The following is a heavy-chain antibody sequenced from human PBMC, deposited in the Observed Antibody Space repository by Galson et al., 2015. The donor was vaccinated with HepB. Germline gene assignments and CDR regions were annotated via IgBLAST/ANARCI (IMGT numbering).Heavy chain of an antibody. Sequence: SLRLSCAASGFTFRNFGMHWVRQAPGKGLEWLAGIWADGTKKFHIDSLNGRFTISRDNAKGTLYLQMNTLRAEDTAVYYCTRDGSGNTPFSYFDYWSQGILVTVSS. CDR3: TRDGSGNTPFSYFDY. CDR1: GFTFRNFG. D-gene: IGHD1-26*01. V-gene: IGHV3-33*01. J-gene: IGHJ4*02. CDR2: IWADGTKK.